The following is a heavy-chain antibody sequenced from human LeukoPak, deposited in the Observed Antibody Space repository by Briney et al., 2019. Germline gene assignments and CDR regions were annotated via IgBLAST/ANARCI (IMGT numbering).Heavy chain of an antibody. CDR3: TRDFGSGTVDY. Sequence: SETLSLTCTVSGGSISSSDYHWGWIRQPPGKGLEWIGSIFYRGNTYYNPSLKSRVTISVDTSKNQFSLRLSSVTAADTAVYYCTRDFGSGTVDYWGQGTLVTVSS. CDR1: GGSISSSDYH. CDR2: IFYRGNT. D-gene: IGHD3-10*01. V-gene: IGHV4-39*01. J-gene: IGHJ4*02.